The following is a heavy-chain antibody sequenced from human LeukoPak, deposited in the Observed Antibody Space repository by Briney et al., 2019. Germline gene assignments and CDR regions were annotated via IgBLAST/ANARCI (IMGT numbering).Heavy chain of an antibody. V-gene: IGHV3-48*04. J-gene: IGHJ4*02. CDR3: ARVAEAAAFDY. CDR1: GFTFSSYS. D-gene: IGHD6-13*01. Sequence: GGSLRLSCAASGFTFSSYSMNWVRQAPGKGLEWVSYISSSSSTIYYADSVKGRFTISRDNAKNSLYLQMNSLRAEDTAVYYCARVAEAAAFDYWGQGTLVTVSS. CDR2: ISSSSSTI.